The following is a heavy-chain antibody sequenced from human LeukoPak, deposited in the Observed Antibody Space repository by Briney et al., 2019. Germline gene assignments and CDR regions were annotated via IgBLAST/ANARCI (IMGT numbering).Heavy chain of an antibody. J-gene: IGHJ3*02. V-gene: IGHV4-39*01. Sequence: SETLSLTCTVSGGSISSSSYYWGWIRQPPGKGLEWIGSIYYSGSTYYNPSLKSRVTISVDTSKNQLSLKLSSVTAADTAVYSCVRHVARAFDIWGQGTKVTVSS. CDR3: VRHVARAFDI. CDR1: GGSISSSSYY. CDR2: IYYSGST.